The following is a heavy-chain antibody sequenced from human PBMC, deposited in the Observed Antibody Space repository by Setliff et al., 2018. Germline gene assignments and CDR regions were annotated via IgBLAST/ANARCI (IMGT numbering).Heavy chain of an antibody. CDR1: GFSFSSYW. CDR2: INSDESRR. J-gene: IGHJ4*02. CDR3: AREREGDGNYNFWSCLHDY. V-gene: IGHV3-74*01. D-gene: IGHD3-3*01. Sequence: AGGSLRLSCVASGFSFSSYWMHWVRQVPGKGLVWVSRINSDESRRNYGGSVKGRFTISRDNAKNTLYLQMNRLRAEDTAVYYCAREREGDGNYNFWSCLHDYWGQGTLVTVSS.